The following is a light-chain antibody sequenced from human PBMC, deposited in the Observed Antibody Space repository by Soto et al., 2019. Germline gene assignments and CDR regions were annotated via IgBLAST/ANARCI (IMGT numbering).Light chain of an antibody. CDR3: CSYAGRSTSV. CDR1: SSDVGGYDS. V-gene: IGLV2-11*01. J-gene: IGLJ1*01. Sequence: QSALTQPGSVSGSPGQSVTISCTGTSSDVGGYDSVSWYQQHPGKAPKLMIYDVDKWPSGVPDRFSGSKSGNTASLTISGLQADDEADYYCCSYAGRSTSVFGTGTKVTVL. CDR2: DVD.